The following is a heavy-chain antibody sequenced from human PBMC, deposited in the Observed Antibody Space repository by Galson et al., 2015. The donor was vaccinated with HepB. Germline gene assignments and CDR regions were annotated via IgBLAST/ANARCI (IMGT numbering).Heavy chain of an antibody. D-gene: IGHD2-2*01. V-gene: IGHV1-18*01. J-gene: IGHJ6*02. Sequence: SVKVSCKASGYNFNSYGVTWVRQAPGQGLEWMGWTSSYLGATNYAQKFQGRLTVTTDASTNTVYMELTSLTSDDTAVYYCARDPVVLVPAVSLRGNKGLDGGGQGTTVTVS. CDR1: GYNFNSYG. CDR2: TSSYLGAT. CDR3: ARDPVVLVPAVSLRGNKGLDG.